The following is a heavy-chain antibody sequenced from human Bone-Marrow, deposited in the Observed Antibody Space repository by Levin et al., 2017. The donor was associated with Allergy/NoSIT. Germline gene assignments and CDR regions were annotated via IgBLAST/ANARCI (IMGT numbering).Heavy chain of an antibody. Sequence: ASVKVSCKASGYTFINYDISWVRQAPGQGLEWMGWIKSNNAKTNYAQEVQGRVTLTTDTSTNIAYMELRSLRPNDTAVYYCARGSGSSSSGLEYWGQGTLLTVPS. CDR3: ARGSGSSSSGLEY. V-gene: IGHV1-18*01. D-gene: IGHD6-6*01. CDR2: IKSNNAKT. CDR1: GYTFINYD. J-gene: IGHJ4*02.